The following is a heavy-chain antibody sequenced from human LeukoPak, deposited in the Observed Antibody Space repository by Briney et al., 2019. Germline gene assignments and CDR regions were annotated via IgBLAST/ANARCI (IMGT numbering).Heavy chain of an antibody. CDR3: AKGLEVNPSYFDY. J-gene: IGHJ4*02. CDR1: GFTFSSYA. CDR2: ISGSGGST. Sequence: PGGSLRLSCAASGFTFSSYAMSWVRQAPGKGLEWVSAISGSGGSTYYADSVKGRFTISRDNSKSTLYLQMNSLRAEDTAVYYCAKGLEVNPSYFDYWGQGTLVTVSS. V-gene: IGHV3-23*01.